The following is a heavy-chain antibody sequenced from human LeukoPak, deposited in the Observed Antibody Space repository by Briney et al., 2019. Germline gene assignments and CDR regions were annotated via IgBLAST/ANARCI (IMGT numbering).Heavy chain of an antibody. J-gene: IGHJ4*02. CDR3: ARLDYGVFFDY. CDR2: IIPILGIA. Sequence: GASVKVSCKASGYTFTGYYMHWVRQAPGQGLEWMGRIIPILGIANYAQKFQGRVTITADKSTSTAYMELSSLRSEDTAVYYCARLDYGVFFDYWGQGTLVTVSS. CDR1: GYTFTGYY. V-gene: IGHV1-69*02. D-gene: IGHD4-17*01.